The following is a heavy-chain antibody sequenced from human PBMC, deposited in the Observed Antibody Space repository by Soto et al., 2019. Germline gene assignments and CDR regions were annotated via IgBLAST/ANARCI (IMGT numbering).Heavy chain of an antibody. V-gene: IGHV5-51*01. J-gene: IGHJ3*02. CDR3: ARVRVLDITVTVNGAFDI. Sequence: GESLKISCKGSGYSFTSYWIGWVRQMPGKGLEWMGIIYPGDSDTRYSPSFQGQVTISADKSISTAYLQWSSLKASDTAMYYCARVRVLDITVTVNGAFDIWGQGTMVTVSS. CDR2: IYPGDSDT. CDR1: GYSFTSYW. D-gene: IGHD4-4*01.